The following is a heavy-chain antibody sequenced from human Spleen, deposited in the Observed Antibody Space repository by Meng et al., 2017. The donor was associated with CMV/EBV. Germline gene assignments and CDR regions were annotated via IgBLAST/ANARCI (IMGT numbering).Heavy chain of an antibody. CDR3: ASSPGWLRSTPIDY. J-gene: IGHJ4*02. Sequence: ASVKVSCKASGYTFTSYDINWVRQATGQGLEWMGWMNPTSGNTGYAQKFQGRVTMTRDTSISTAYMELSRLRSDDTAVYYCASSPGWLRSTPIDYWGQGTLVTVSS. CDR1: GYTFTSYD. CDR2: MNPTSGNT. D-gene: IGHD5-12*01. V-gene: IGHV1-8*02.